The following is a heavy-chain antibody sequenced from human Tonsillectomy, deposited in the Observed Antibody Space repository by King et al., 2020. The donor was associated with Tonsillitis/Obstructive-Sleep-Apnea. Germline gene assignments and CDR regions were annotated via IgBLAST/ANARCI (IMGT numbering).Heavy chain of an antibody. J-gene: IGHJ4*02. CDR2: INPNSGGT. D-gene: IGHD2-2*01. Sequence: HVQLVQSGAEVKKPGASVKVSCKASGYRFTDYYLHWVRQAPGQGLEWMGWINPNSGGTNYAQKFQGRVTMTRDTSISTVYMDLSRLTSDDTAVYYCARDREYCSSTSCSLLFDYWGQGTLVTVSS. CDR3: ARDREYCSSTSCSLLFDY. V-gene: IGHV1-2*02. CDR1: GYRFTDYY.